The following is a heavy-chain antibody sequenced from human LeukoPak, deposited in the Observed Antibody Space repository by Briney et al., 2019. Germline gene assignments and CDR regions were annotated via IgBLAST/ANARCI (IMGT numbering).Heavy chain of an antibody. V-gene: IGHV1-69*06. CDR3: ARGGRNYVWGSYRKQDDDY. Sequence: SVKVSCKASGGTFSSYAISWVRQAPGQGLEWMGGIIPIFGTANYAQKFQGRVTITADKSTSTAYMELSSLRSEDTAVYYCARGGRNYVWGSYRKQDDDYWGQGTLVTVSS. CDR2: IIPIFGTA. J-gene: IGHJ4*02. D-gene: IGHD3-16*02. CDR1: GGTFSSYA.